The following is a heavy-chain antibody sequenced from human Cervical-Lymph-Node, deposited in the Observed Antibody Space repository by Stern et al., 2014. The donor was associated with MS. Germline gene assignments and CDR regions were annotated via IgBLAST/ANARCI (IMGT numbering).Heavy chain of an antibody. CDR1: GFTFSNSA. D-gene: IGHD6-19*01. Sequence: VQLVESGGGLVQPGGSLRLSCAPSGFTFSNSAMSWLRPAPGQGLDWFSSIRGSGGDPFYAASVKGLFTICRDNSKNTLEMQMNSLRAEDSALYYCTKGFTVTGTGYGVDVWGQGTTVTVSS. J-gene: IGHJ6*02. CDR3: TKGFTVTGTGYGVDV. V-gene: IGHV3-23*04. CDR2: IRGSGGDP.